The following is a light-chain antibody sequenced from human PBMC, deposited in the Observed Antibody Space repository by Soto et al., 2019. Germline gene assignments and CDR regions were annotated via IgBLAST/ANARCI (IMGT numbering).Light chain of an antibody. Sequence: DIQMTQSPSSLSASVGDRVTITCRASQSISSYLNWYQQKPGKAPKFLIYGASSLQSGVPSRFSGSGSGTNFTLTISSLQPEDFATYYCQQSYTTPLIFGGGTKVEIK. CDR1: QSISSY. V-gene: IGKV1-39*01. CDR2: GAS. CDR3: QQSYTTPLI. J-gene: IGKJ4*01.